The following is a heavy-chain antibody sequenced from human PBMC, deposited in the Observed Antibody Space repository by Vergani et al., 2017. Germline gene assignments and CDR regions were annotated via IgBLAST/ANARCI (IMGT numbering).Heavy chain of an antibody. V-gene: IGHV3-33*01. J-gene: IGHJ4*02. CDR1: GFTFSSYG. Sequence: QVQLVESGGGVVQPGRSLRLSCAASGFTFSSYGMHWVRQAPGKGLEWVVVIWYDGSNKYYADSVKGRFTISRDNSKNTLYLQMNSLRAEDTAVYYCARDGLYDSSGYDYWGQGTLVTVSS. D-gene: IGHD3-22*01. CDR3: ARDGLYDSSGYDY. CDR2: IWYDGSNK.